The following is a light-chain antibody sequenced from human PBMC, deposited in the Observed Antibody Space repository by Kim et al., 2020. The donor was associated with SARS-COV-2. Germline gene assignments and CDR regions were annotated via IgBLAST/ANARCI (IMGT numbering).Light chain of an antibody. CDR1: SSDVGSYNL. CDR3: CSYAGSSTLV. CDR2: DVS. J-gene: IGLJ2*01. Sequence: GQSITISGAGTSSDVGSYNLVSWYQQHPGKAPYLMIYDVSKLPSGVSNRFADSKSGNTASLTIYGLQAEDEADYFCCSYAGSSTLVFGGGTQLTVL. V-gene: IGLV2-23*02.